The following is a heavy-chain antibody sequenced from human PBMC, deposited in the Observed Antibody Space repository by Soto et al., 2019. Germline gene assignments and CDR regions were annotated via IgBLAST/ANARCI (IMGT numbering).Heavy chain of an antibody. CDR1: GFNFSNAW. Sequence: SGGSLRLSCAASGFNFSNAWMNWVRQAPGKGLEWVGRIKSKTDGGTTDYAAPVKGRFTISRDDSKNTLYLQMNSLKTEDTAVYYCTTPMVRGVISGAFDTWGQGTMVTVSS. D-gene: IGHD3-10*01. J-gene: IGHJ3*02. V-gene: IGHV3-15*07. CDR2: IKSKTDGGTT. CDR3: TTPMVRGVISGAFDT.